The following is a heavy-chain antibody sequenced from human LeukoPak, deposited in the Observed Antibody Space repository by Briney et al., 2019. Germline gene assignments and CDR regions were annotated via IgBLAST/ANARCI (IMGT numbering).Heavy chain of an antibody. J-gene: IGHJ3*02. V-gene: IGHV4-59*01. CDR2: IYYSGST. CDR1: GGSISSYY. D-gene: IGHD1-26*01. CDR3: AVVGATIRDAFDI. Sequence: SETLSLTCTVSGGSISSYYWSWIRQPPGKGLEWIGYIYYSGSTNYNPSLKSRVTISVDTSKNQCSLKLSSVTAADTAVYYCAVVGATIRDAFDIWGQGTMVTVSS.